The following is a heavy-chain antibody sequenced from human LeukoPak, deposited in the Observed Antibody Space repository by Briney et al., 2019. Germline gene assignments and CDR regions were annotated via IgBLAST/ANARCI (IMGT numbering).Heavy chain of an antibody. D-gene: IGHD3-22*01. V-gene: IGHV3-20*04. CDR1: GFIFDDYG. CDR3: ATWYNYDTAYFDY. CDR2: ISWSGA. J-gene: IGHJ4*02. Sequence: GGSLRLSCAASGFIFDDYGMSWVRQAPGKGLEWVSGISWSGASYADSVKGRFAISRDNAKNFLYLQMNSLRAEDTALYYCATWYNYDTAYFDYWGQGTQVTVSS.